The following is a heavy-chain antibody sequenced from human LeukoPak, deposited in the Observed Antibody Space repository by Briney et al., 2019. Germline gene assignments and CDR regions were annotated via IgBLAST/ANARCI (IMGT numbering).Heavy chain of an antibody. CDR1: GFTFSSYS. V-gene: IGHV3-48*01. J-gene: IGHJ5*02. Sequence: PGGSLRLSCAASGFTFSSYSMNWVRQAPGKGLEWVSYISSSSSTIYYADSVKGRFTISRDNAKNSLYLQMNSLRAEDTAVYYCARGGYIYGSRGNWFDPWGQGTLVTVSS. D-gene: IGHD5-18*01. CDR3: ARGGYIYGSRGNWFDP. CDR2: ISSSSSTI.